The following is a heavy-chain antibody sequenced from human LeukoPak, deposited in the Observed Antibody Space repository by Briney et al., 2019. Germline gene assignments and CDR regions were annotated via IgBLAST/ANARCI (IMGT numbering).Heavy chain of an antibody. D-gene: IGHD6-19*01. Sequence: GGSLRLSCAASGFTFSRYSMNWVRQAPGKGLEWVSYISSSSSTIYYADSVKGRFTISRDNAKNSLYLQMNSLRDEDTAVYYCARDEHSSGWYRQGGHYYYGMDVWGKGPRSPSPQ. J-gene: IGHJ6*01. V-gene: IGHV3-48*02. CDR1: GFTFSRYS. CDR3: ARDEHSSGWYRQGGHYYYGMDV. CDR2: ISSSSSTI.